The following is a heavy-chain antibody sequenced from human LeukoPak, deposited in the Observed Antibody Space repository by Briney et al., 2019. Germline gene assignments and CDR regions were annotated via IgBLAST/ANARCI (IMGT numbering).Heavy chain of an antibody. D-gene: IGHD2/OR15-2a*01. CDR1: GYTFSHYQ. J-gene: IGHJ6*03. V-gene: IGHV1-8*01. CDR2: INPKNGDA. CDR3: ARAPVVAQNYCYYSRAV. Sequence: ASVKVSCKPSGYTFSHYQINWVRQATGQGLEGMGWINPKNGDAGYAQKFRGRVPLTSDTSICTAYMELTSLRSDDTAVYYCARAPVVAQNYCYYSRAVWRKGT.